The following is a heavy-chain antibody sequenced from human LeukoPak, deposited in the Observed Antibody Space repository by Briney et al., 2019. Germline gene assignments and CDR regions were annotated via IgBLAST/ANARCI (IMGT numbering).Heavy chain of an antibody. CDR2: ICNSGST. CDR3: ARETPRGYSYHFDY. V-gene: IGHV4-4*07. D-gene: IGHD5-18*01. J-gene: IGHJ4*02. Sequence: ETLSLTCTVSGGSISNYCWSCIRQPAGKGLEWIGRICNSGSTNYNPSLKSRVTMSVDTSKNQFSLKLTSVTAADTAVYYCARETPRGYSYHFDYWGQGTLVTVSS. CDR1: GGSISNYC.